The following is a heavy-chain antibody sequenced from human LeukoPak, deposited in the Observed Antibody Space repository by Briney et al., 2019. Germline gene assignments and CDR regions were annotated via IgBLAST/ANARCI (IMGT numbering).Heavy chain of an antibody. CDR3: AREAYDVLTSDWFDP. V-gene: IGHV4-59*11. J-gene: IGHJ5*02. D-gene: IGHD3-9*01. CDR1: GDSISMHY. Sequence: SETLSLTCSVSGDSISMHYWSWIRQPPGKGLEWIGYIDHTGSTNYNPSLKSRVTISVDTSKNQFSLKLSSVTAADTAMYYCAREAYDVLTSDWFDPWGQGTLVTVSS. CDR2: IDHTGST.